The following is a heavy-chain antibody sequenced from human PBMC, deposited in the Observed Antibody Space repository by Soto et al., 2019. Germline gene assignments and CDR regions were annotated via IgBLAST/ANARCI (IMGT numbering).Heavy chain of an antibody. D-gene: IGHD3-3*01. CDR1: GGTFSSYA. Sequence: SVKVSCKASGGTFSSYAISWVRQAPGQGLEWMGGIIPIFGTANYAQKFQGRVTITADESTSTAYMELSSLRSEDTAVYYCARVENDFWSALRPYYYYYYGMDVWGQGTTVTVS. J-gene: IGHJ6*02. CDR3: ARVENDFWSALRPYYYYYYGMDV. CDR2: IIPIFGTA. V-gene: IGHV1-69*13.